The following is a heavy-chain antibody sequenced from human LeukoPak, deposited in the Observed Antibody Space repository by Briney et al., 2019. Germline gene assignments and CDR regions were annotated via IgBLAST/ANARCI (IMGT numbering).Heavy chain of an antibody. V-gene: IGHV3-53*01. Sequence: GGSLRLSCAASGFTFSSYAMSWVRQAPGKGLEWVSVIYSGGSTYYADSVKGRFTISRDNSKNTLYLQMNSLRAEDTAVYYCASGSYYYDSSGYLHYFDYWGQGTLVTVSS. CDR2: IYSGGST. CDR1: GFTFSSYA. J-gene: IGHJ4*02. CDR3: ASGSYYYDSSGYLHYFDY. D-gene: IGHD3-22*01.